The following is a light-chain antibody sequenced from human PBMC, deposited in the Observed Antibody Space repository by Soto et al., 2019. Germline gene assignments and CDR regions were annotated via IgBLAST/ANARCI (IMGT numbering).Light chain of an antibody. CDR1: SSNIGAGYD. CDR2: ANN. CDR3: QSYDSSLSGSRV. V-gene: IGLV1-40*01. J-gene: IGLJ1*01. Sequence: QSVLTQPPSVSVAPGQRVTISCTGSSSNIGAGYDVHWYQQLPGTAPKLLIYANNNRPSGVPDRFSGSKSVTSASLAITGLQAEDEADYYCQSYDSSLSGSRVFGTGTKLTVL.